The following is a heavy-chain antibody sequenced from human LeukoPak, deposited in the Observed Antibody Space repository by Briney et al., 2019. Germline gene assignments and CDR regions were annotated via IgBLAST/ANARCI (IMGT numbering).Heavy chain of an antibody. CDR3: AKAGVRYFDSSGPYAFDF. CDR2: IYYSGST. Sequence: SETLSLTCAVSGGSISSTGYCWAWIRQPPGKGLEWIGTIYYSGSTYHNTSLKSRITMSVDTSRNQFSPKLSSVDAADTAVYYCAKAGVRYFDSSGPYAFDFWGQGTTVTVSS. V-gene: IGHV4-39*01. CDR1: GGSISSTGYC. J-gene: IGHJ3*01. D-gene: IGHD3-22*01.